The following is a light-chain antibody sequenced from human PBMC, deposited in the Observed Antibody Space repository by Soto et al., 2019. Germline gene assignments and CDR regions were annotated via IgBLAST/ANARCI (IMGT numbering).Light chain of an antibody. Sequence: ELLFTQSPATLSLSPGARATLSCRASQSVSSYLSWYQQKPGQAPRLLIYDASSAAGSIAARFSGSGSGAYFTITIRILAADFSAVYYCQQRSNLLTFGQGTRLDIK. CDR1: QSVSSY. J-gene: IGKJ5*01. CDR3: QQRSNLLT. CDR2: DAS. V-gene: IGKV3-11*01.